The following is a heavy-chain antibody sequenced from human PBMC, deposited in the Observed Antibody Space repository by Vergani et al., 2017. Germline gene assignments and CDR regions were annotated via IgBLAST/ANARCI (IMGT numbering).Heavy chain of an antibody. D-gene: IGHD3-22*01. CDR2: ISGSGGST. CDR1: GFTFSSYA. J-gene: IGHJ4*02. V-gene: IGHV3-23*01. CDR3: ASPKYYYDSSGYHY. Sequence: EVQLLESGGGLVQPGGSLRLSCAASGFTFSSYAMSWVRQAPGKGLEWVSAISGSGGSTYYADSVKCRFTISRDNSKNTLYLQMNSLRAEDTAVYYCASPKYYYDSSGYHYWGQGTLVTVSS.